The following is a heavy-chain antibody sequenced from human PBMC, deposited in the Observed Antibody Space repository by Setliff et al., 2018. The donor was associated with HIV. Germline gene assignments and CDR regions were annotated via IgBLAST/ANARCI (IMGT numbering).Heavy chain of an antibody. J-gene: IGHJ6*03. CDR3: ARCYYNFWSGYPLDYMDV. CDR2: IYTSGST. CDR1: GGSISSYY. V-gene: IGHV4-4*08. Sequence: PSETLSLTCTVSGGSISSYYWSWIRQPPGKGLEWIGYIYTSGSTNYNPSLKSRVTISVDTSKNQFSLKLSSVTAADTAVYYCARCYYNFWSGYPLDYMDVWGKGTTVTVSS. D-gene: IGHD3-3*01.